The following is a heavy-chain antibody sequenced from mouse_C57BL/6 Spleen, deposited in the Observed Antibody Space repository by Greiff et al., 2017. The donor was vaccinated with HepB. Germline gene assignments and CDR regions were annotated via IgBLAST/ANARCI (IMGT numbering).Heavy chain of an antibody. Sequence: VQLQQSGPELVKPGASVKISCKASGYTFTDYYMNWVKQSHGKSLEWIGDINPNNGGTSYNQKFKGKATLTVDKSSSTAYMELRSLTSEDSAVYYCAREDDYGSWFAYWGQGTLVTVSA. J-gene: IGHJ3*01. V-gene: IGHV1-26*01. D-gene: IGHD2-4*01. CDR2: INPNNGGT. CDR1: GYTFTDYY. CDR3: AREDDYGSWFAY.